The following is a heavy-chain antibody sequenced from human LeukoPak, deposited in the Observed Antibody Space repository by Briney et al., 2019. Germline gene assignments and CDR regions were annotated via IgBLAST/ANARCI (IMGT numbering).Heavy chain of an antibody. V-gene: IGHV4-59*12. CDR1: GGSISSYY. Sequence: KPSETLSLTCTVSGGSISSYYWSWIRQPPGKGLEWIGYMYYSGSTNYNRSLKSRVTISVDTSKNQFSLKLSSVTAADTAVYYCARAFFWLPYFDYWGQGTLVFVSS. CDR3: ARAFFWLPYFDY. CDR2: MYYSGST. D-gene: IGHD3-9*01. J-gene: IGHJ4*02.